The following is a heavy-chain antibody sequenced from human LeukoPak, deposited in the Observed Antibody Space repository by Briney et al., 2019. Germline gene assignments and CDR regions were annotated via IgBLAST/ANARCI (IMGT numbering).Heavy chain of an antibody. J-gene: IGHJ5*02. CDR2: IYTRGST. D-gene: IGHD2-15*01. CDR3: ARESVVVVAASNWFDP. CDR1: GGSISSGSYY. V-gene: IGHV4-61*02. Sequence: SSETLSLTCTVSGGSISSGSYYWSWIRQPAGKGLEWIGRIYTRGSTNYNPSLKSRVTISVDTSKNQFSLKLSSVTAADTAVYYCARESVVVVAASNWFDPWGQGTLVTASS.